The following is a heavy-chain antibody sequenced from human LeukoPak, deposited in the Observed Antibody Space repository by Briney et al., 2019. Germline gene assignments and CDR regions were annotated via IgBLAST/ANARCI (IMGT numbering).Heavy chain of an antibody. V-gene: IGHV3-21*01. CDR1: GFTFSSYS. J-gene: IGHJ3*02. D-gene: IGHD3-16*01. CDR2: ISSSSYI. CDR3: AKDEVGSFDI. Sequence: GGSLRLSCAASGFTFSSYSMNWVRQAPGKGLEWVSSISSSSYIYYADSVKGRFTISRDNSKNTLYLQMNSLRAEDTAVYYCAKDEVGSFDIWGQGTMVTVSS.